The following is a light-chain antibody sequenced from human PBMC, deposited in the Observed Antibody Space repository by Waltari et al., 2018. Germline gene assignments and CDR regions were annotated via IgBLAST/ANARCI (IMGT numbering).Light chain of an antibody. J-gene: IGKJ1*01. CDR2: LGS. Sequence: DTVMTPSPLSLPVTPGEPASISCRSSQSLLHSNGYNYLDWYLQKPGQPPQLLIYLGSDRASGVPDRFSGSGSGTDFTLKISSVEAEDIGVYYCMQAIHTPPAFGQGTRVEI. CDR1: QSLLHSNGYNY. CDR3: MQAIHTPPA. V-gene: IGKV2-28*01.